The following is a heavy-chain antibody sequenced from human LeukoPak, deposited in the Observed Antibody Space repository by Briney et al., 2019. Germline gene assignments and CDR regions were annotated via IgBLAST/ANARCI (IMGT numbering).Heavy chain of an antibody. Sequence: GSLRLSCAASGFTFSSHWMSWVRQAPGKGVEWIGSIYYSGSTYYNPSLKSRVTISVDTSKNQFSLKLSSVTAADTAVYYCARPRYCSSTSCYDWFDPWGQGTLVTVSS. J-gene: IGHJ5*02. CDR2: IYYSGST. CDR1: GFTFSSHW. D-gene: IGHD2-2*01. CDR3: ARPRYCSSTSCYDWFDP. V-gene: IGHV4-39*01.